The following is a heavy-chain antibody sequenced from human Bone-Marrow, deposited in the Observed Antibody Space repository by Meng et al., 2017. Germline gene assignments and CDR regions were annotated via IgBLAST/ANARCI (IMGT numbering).Heavy chain of an antibody. CDR2: TYYRSKWYT. D-gene: IGHD3-22*01. J-gene: IGHJ4*02. Sequence: VRLQQSGPGLGKPSQTLSLTCAIAGDSVSSNSAAWHWIRQSPSRGLEWLGRTYYRSKWYTDYAVSVKSRITINPDTSKNQFSLQLNSVTPEDMAVYYCTRGDYSSSPSFWGQGTLVTVSS. V-gene: IGHV6-1*01. CDR3: TRGDYSSSPSF. CDR1: GDSVSSNSAA.